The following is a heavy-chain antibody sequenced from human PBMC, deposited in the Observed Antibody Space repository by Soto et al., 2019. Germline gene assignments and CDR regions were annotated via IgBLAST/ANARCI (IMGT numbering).Heavy chain of an antibody. V-gene: IGHV1-46*01. CDR1: GYTFTRYK. Sequence: ASGKVSGKASGYTFTRYKVHWLRQSPGQGLEWMAIINPSGGTTYYVQKFEGRVTLTTDTSTSTVYMELSSLRSDDTAVYYCARVRGGGSEYFFDYWGQGTLVTVSS. D-gene: IGHD2-15*01. J-gene: IGHJ4*02. CDR3: ARVRGGGSEYFFDY. CDR2: INPSGGTT.